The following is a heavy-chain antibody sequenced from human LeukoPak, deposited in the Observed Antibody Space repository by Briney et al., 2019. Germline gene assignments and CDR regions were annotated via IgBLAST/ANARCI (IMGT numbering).Heavy chain of an antibody. CDR3: ARGGPTYYYDSSGYPPLDY. D-gene: IGHD3-22*01. Sequence: GGSLRLSCAASGFTFSDYYMSWIRQAPGKGLEWVSYISSSGSTIYYADSVKGRFTISRDNAKNSLYLQMNSLRAEDTAVYYCARGGPTYYYDSSGYPPLDYWGQGTLVTVSS. CDR1: GFTFSDYY. CDR2: ISSSGSTI. J-gene: IGHJ4*02. V-gene: IGHV3-11*01.